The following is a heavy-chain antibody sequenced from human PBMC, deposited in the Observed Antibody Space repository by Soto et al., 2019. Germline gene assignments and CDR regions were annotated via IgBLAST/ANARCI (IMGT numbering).Heavy chain of an antibody. CDR2: IYHSGST. CDR1: GGSISSGGYS. V-gene: IGHV4-30-2*01. D-gene: IGHD1-1*01. CDR3: ARDQLEGNWFDP. J-gene: IGHJ5*02. Sequence: PSETLSLTCAVSGGSISSGGYSWNWIRQPLGKGPEWIGYIYHSGSTYYNPSLKSRVTISVDKSKNQFSLKLTSVTAADTAVYYCARDQLEGNWFDPWGQGTLVTVSS.